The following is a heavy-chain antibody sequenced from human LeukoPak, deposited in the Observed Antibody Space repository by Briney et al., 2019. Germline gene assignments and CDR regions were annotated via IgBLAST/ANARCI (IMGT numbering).Heavy chain of an antibody. J-gene: IGHJ5*02. V-gene: IGHV3-7*01. CDR3: AGGSGYLITS. CDR1: GFTVSSNY. Sequence: GGSLRLSCAASGFTVSSNYMSWVRQAPGKGLEWLAIIKRDGSEKHYKGSVEGRFTISRDNAKNSLHLQMNSLRAEDTAVYYCAGGSGYLITSWGQGTLVTVSS. D-gene: IGHD3-9*01. CDR2: IKRDGSEK.